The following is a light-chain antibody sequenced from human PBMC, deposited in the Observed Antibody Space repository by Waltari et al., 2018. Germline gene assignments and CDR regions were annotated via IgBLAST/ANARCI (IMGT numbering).Light chain of an antibody. CDR1: SSDVGGYHY. CDR3: SSYTSSNTLV. CDR2: DVR. Sequence: QSALTQPASVSGSPGQSITMSCTGTSSDVGGYHYVSWYQQYPGKTPKLMMYDVRQRPAGSSHRFSASKSGTTSSLTISGLQAEDEADYYCSSYTSSNTLVFGVGTKLTVL. J-gene: IGLJ3*02. V-gene: IGLV2-14*01.